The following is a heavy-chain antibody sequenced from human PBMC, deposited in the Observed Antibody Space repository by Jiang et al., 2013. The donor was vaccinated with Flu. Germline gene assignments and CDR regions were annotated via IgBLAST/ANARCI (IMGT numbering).Heavy chain of an antibody. V-gene: IGHV1-2*02. CDR3: ARVVGGVVLPSTHYFDY. D-gene: IGHD2/OR15-2a*01. J-gene: IGHJ4*02. Sequence: EWMGWVNPNTGDTIYAQKFQGRVTMTRDASISTAYMELSSLRSDDTAMYYCARVVGGVVLPSTHYFDYWGQGTLVTVSS. CDR2: VNPNTGDT.